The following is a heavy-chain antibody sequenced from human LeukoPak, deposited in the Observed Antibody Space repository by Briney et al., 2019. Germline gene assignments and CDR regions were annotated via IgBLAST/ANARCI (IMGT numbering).Heavy chain of an antibody. J-gene: IGHJ6*03. Sequence: GSLRLSCAASGFTFSDYYRSWIRQPPGKGLEWIGEINHSGSTNYNPSLKSRVTISVDTSKNQFSLKLSSVTAADTAVYYCARGMKRGSRRIGYMDVWGKGTTVTVSS. V-gene: IGHV4-34*01. CDR3: ARGMKRGSRRIGYMDV. D-gene: IGHD2-15*01. CDR2: INHSGST. CDR1: GFTFSDYY.